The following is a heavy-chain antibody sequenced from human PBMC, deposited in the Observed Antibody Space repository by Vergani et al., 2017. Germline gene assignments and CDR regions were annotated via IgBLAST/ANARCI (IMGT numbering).Heavy chain of an antibody. Sequence: QVQLVESGGGLVKPGGSLRLSCAASGFTFSDYYMSWIRQAPGKGLEWVSYISSSSSYTNYADSVKGRFTISRDNAKTSLYLQMNSLRAEDTAVYYCASRSSSWYTSDYWGQGTLVTVSS. CDR2: ISSSSSYT. D-gene: IGHD6-13*01. J-gene: IGHJ4*02. V-gene: IGHV3-11*06. CDR3: ASRSSSWYTSDY. CDR1: GFTFSDYY.